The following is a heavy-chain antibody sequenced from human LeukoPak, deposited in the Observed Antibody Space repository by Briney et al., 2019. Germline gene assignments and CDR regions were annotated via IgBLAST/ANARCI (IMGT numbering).Heavy chain of an antibody. J-gene: IGHJ6*02. V-gene: IGHV3-48*03. D-gene: IGHD3-10*01. CDR3: ARIHPYYYGSGSYLMGYYYFGMDV. Sequence: GGSLRLSCAVSGFTFSSYDMKWVRQAPGKGLEWISYISGSGSTIYDADSVKGRFTVSRDNAKNSLHLQMNSLRAEDTAVYYCARIHPYYYGSGSYLMGYYYFGMDVWGQGTTVTVSS. CDR1: GFTFSSYD. CDR2: ISGSGSTI.